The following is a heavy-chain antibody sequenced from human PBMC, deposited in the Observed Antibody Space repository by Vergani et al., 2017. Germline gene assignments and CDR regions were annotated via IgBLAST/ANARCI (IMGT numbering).Heavy chain of an antibody. J-gene: IGHJ3*02. CDR3: ARGGIRQLFPPISDAFDI. CDR1: GFTFSSYS. CDR2: ISSSSSYI. D-gene: IGHD2-21*01. Sequence: EVQLVESGGGLVKPGGSLRLSCAASGFTFSSYSMNWVRPAPGKGLEWVSSISSSSSYIYYADSVKGRFTSSRDNAKNSLYLQMNSLRAEDTAVYYCARGGIRQLFPPISDAFDIWGQGTMVTVSS. V-gene: IGHV3-21*01.